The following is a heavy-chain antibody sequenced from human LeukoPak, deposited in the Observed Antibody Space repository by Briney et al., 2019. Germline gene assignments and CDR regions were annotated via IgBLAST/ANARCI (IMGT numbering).Heavy chain of an antibody. CDR2: IWYDGSNK. Sequence: PGRSLRLSCAASGFTFSSYGMHWVRQAPGKGLEWVAVIWYDGSNKYYADSVKGRFTISRDNAKNSLYLQMNSLRAEDTAVYYCARVGTVTTYYFDYWGQGTLVTVSS. CDR3: ARVGTVTTYYFDY. V-gene: IGHV3-33*01. CDR1: GFTFSSYG. D-gene: IGHD4-17*01. J-gene: IGHJ4*02.